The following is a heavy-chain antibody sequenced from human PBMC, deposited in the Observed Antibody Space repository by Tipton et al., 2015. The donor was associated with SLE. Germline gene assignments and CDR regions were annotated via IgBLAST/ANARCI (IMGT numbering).Heavy chain of an antibody. J-gene: IGHJ4*02. V-gene: IGHV6-1*01. Sequence: GLVKPSQTLSLTCAISGDSVSANSAAWNWIRQSPSRGLEWLGRTYYRSKWYSDYAVSVKSRMTINPDTSKNQFSLHLSSVTPEDTAVYYCARQSDTTMVAYVDSWVQGTVVTVSS. CDR1: GDSVSANSAA. CDR3: ARQSDTTMVAYVDS. CDR2: TYYRSKWYS. D-gene: IGHD5-18*01.